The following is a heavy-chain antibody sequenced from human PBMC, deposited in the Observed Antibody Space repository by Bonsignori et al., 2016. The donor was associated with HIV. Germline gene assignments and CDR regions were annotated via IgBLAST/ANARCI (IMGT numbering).Heavy chain of an antibody. Sequence: EVQLVESGGGLVQPGGSLRLSCAASGFTFNIFVMNWVRQAPGRGLEWVSTIGGAGDIYYADSVRGRFTISRDNSRNTLYLQMNSLRGDDTAVYYCAKDVWQHLAPDSWGQGNPGHGL. V-gene: IGHV3-23*04. CDR1: GFTFNIFV. CDR2: IGGAGDI. D-gene: IGHD2-21*01. J-gene: IGHJ4*02. CDR3: AKDVWQHLAPDS.